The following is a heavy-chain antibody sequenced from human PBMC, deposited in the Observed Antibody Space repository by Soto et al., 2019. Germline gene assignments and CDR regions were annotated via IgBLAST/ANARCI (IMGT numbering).Heavy chain of an antibody. Sequence: GGSLRLSCAASGFTFSRYWMSWVRQAPGKGLEWVANIKQDVGEKYYVDSVKGRFTISRDNAKNSLYLQMNSLRAEDTAVYYCVRDELWFGGIDVWGQRNTVTVT. CDR1: GFTFSRYW. J-gene: IGHJ6*02. CDR2: IKQDVGEK. V-gene: IGHV3-7*01. CDR3: VRDELWFGGIDV. D-gene: IGHD3-10*01.